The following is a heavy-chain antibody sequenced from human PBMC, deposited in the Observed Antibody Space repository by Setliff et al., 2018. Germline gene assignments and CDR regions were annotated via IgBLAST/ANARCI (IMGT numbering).Heavy chain of an antibody. Sequence: SETLSLTCAVYGGSFSSYYWGWIRQPPGKGLEWIGSIYYRGSTYYNPSLKSRVTISIDTSKNQFSLKLSSVTAADTAVYYCARERGLGYCSSTSCRYYYYGMDVWGQGTTVTVSS. CDR2: IYYRGST. CDR3: ARERGLGYCSSTSCRYYYYGMDV. V-gene: IGHV4-34*01. J-gene: IGHJ6*02. CDR1: GGSFSSYY. D-gene: IGHD2-2*01.